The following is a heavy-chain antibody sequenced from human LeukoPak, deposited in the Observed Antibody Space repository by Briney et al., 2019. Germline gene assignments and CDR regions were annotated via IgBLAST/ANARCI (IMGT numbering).Heavy chain of an antibody. V-gene: IGHV1-46*01. J-gene: IGHJ4*02. CDR1: GYTFTNYY. CDR2: IHPSGGST. Sequence: ASVKVSCKASGYTFTNYYMHWVRQAPGQGLEWMGVIHPSGGSTSFAQKFQGRVTMTRDTSTSTVYMELSSLRSDDTAVYYCARGIGLDYESSGLDWGQGTLVTVSS. D-gene: IGHD3-22*01. CDR3: ARGIGLDYESSGLD.